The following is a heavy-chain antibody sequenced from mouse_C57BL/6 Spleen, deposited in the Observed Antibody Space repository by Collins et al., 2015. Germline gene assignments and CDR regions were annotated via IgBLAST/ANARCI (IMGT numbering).Heavy chain of an antibody. CDR2: ILPGSVST. D-gene: IGHD1-1*01. CDR1: GYTFSSYW. CDR3: ARGAYYGGYFDV. V-gene: IGHV1-9*01. J-gene: IGHJ1*01. Sequence: QLQQSGAELMKPGASVKISCKATGYTFSSYWIEWVKQRPGHGLEWIGEILPGSVSTNYNEKFKGKATFTADTSSNTAYMQLSSLTSEDSAVYYCARGAYYGGYFDVWGAGTTVTVSS.